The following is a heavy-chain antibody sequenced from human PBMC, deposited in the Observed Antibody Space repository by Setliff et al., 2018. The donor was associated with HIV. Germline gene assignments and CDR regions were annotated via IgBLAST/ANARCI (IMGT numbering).Heavy chain of an antibody. CDR1: GFIFSDYY. CDR2: IKQDGSDK. V-gene: IGHV3-7*03. Sequence: GSLRLSCAASGFIFSDYYMSWVRQAPGKGLEWVANIKQDGSDKDYVDSVKGRFMISRDNAKNSLYLQMNNLRVEDTAVYYCAGNDYVDMKWGQGILVTVSS. J-gene: IGHJ4*02. CDR3: AGNDYVDMK. D-gene: IGHD5-12*01.